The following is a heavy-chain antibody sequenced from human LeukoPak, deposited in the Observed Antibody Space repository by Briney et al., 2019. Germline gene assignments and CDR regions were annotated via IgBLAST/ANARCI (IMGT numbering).Heavy chain of an antibody. CDR3: ARPSSSSSWYVY. J-gene: IGHJ4*02. CDR1: GGSISSYY. V-gene: IGHV4-39*07. D-gene: IGHD6-13*01. CDR2: IYYSGST. Sequence: SETLSLTCTVSGGSISSYYWGWIRQPPGKGLEWIGSIYYSGSTYYNPSLKSRVTISVDTSKNQFSLKLSSVTAADTAVYYCARPSSSSSWYVYWGQGTLVTVSS.